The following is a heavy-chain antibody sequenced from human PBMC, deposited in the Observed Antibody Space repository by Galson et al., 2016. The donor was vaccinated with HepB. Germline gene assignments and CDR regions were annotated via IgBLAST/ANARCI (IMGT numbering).Heavy chain of an antibody. Sequence: SLRLSCAASGFTFSTYPMGWVRQAPGKGPEWASGINAGGNNRYYSDSVKGRFAISRDNSKNTLYLQLANLRGEDTAVYYCVKYVGLDGFDYWGQGTLV. J-gene: IGHJ4*02. CDR3: VKYVGLDGFDY. V-gene: IGHV3-23*01. CDR1: GFTFSTYP. CDR2: INAGGNNR. D-gene: IGHD3-16*01.